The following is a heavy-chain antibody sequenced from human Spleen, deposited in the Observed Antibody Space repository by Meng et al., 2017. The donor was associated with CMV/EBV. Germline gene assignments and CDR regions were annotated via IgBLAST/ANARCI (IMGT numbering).Heavy chain of an antibody. D-gene: IGHD3-3*01. CDR3: AKDSGSGAIKLLAFGMDV. CDR1: GFTFDDYA. CDR2: ISWNSGSI. Sequence: SLKISCAASGFTFDDYAMHWVRQAPGKGLEWVSGISWNSGSIGYAGSVKGRFTISRDNAKNSLYLQMNSLRAEDMALYYCAKDSGSGAIKLLAFGMDVWGQGTTVTVSS. J-gene: IGHJ6*02. V-gene: IGHV3-9*03.